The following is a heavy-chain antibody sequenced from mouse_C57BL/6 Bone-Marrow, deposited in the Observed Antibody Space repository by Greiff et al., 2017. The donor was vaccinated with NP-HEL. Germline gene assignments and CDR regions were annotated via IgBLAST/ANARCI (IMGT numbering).Heavy chain of an antibody. J-gene: IGHJ4*01. Sequence: VQLKESGAELVRPGASVKLSCTASGFNIKDDYMHWVKQRPEQGLEWIGWIDPENGDTEYASKFQGKATITADTSSNTAYLPLSSLTSEDTAVYYGTTGGSSPYAMDYWGQGTSVTVSS. CDR2: IDPENGDT. CDR3: TTGGSSPYAMDY. V-gene: IGHV14-4*01. CDR1: GFNIKDDY. D-gene: IGHD1-1*01.